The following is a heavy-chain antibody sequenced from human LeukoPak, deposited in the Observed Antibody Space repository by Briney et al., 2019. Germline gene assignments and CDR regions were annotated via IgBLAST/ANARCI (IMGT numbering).Heavy chain of an antibody. CDR1: EFTFSSYW. Sequence: GGSLRLSCAASEFTFSSYWMSWVRQAPGKGLEWVSYISSSGSTIYYADFVKGRFTISRDNAKNSLYLQMNSLRAEDTAVYYCAELGITMIGGVWGKGPTVTISS. D-gene: IGHD3-10*02. CDR2: ISSSGSTI. J-gene: IGHJ6*04. CDR3: AELGITMIGGV. V-gene: IGHV3-48*03.